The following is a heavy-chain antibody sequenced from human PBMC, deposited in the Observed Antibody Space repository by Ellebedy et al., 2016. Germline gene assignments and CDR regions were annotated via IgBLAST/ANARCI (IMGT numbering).Heavy chain of an antibody. CDR1: GFTFTNYA. D-gene: IGHD2/OR15-2a*01. CDR2: LSGSGSGG. CDR3: AKRGEYCTSSTCYAPDY. Sequence: GGSLRLXXAASGFTFTNYAMSWVRQAPGEGLEWVSGLSGSGSGGTYADSVKGRFTISRDISKNTLYLQMNSLRAEDTAVYYCAKRGEYCTSSTCYAPDYWGQGTLVTVSS. V-gene: IGHV3-23*01. J-gene: IGHJ4*02.